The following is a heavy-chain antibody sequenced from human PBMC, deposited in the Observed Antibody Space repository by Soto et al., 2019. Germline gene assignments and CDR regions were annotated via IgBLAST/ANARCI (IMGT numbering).Heavy chain of an antibody. V-gene: IGHV2-26*01. CDR2: ISSYDEK. CDR1: GFSLSDGRMS. D-gene: IGHD1-26*01. CDR3: AGVGAGGSDSYYFCAVDV. J-gene: IGHJ6*02. Sequence: QVTLKESGPVLVKPTETLTLTCTVSGFSLSDGRMSVSWIRQPPGKALEWLARISSYDEKSYSTSLTSRLTISRDTSKSQVVLTMTNVDPMDTATYYCAGVGAGGSDSYYFCAVDVWGQGTAVTVSS.